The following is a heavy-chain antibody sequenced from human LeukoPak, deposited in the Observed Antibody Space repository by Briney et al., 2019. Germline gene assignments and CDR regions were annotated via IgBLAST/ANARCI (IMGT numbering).Heavy chain of an antibody. CDR1: GYTFNSFG. CDR3: ARATWDPVEFYPFDC. V-gene: IGHV1-18*01. Sequence: ASVKVSCKASGYTFNSFGISWVRQAPGHGREWMGWISPYNGNTQNAQKFQGRVTMTTDTSTSTAYLELRSLTSDDTAVYYCARATWDPVEFYPFDCWGPGSLVTVSS. D-gene: IGHD1-26*01. CDR2: ISPYNGNT. J-gene: IGHJ4*01.